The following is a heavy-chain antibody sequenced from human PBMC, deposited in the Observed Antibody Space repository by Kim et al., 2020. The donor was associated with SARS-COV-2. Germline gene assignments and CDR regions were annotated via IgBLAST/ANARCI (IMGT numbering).Heavy chain of an antibody. D-gene: IGHD3-10*01. CDR1: GLTVSSNY. J-gene: IGHJ4*02. CDR3: ARDLYYGSGSYYFDY. V-gene: IGHV3-53*01. CDR2: MFSGGSR. Sequence: GGSLRLSCAASGLTVSSNYMSWVRQAPGRGLEWVSVMFSGGSRYYADSVKGRFTISRDNSKNTLYLQMNSLRAEDTAVYYCARDLYYGSGSYYFDYWGQGTLVPV.